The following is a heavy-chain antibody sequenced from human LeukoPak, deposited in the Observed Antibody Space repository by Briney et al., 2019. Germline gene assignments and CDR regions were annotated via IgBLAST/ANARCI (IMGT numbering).Heavy chain of an antibody. D-gene: IGHD5-24*01. V-gene: IGHV4-59*01. CDR2: ISDSGST. J-gene: IGHJ2*01. Sequence: SETLSLTCTVSGGSISSYYWSWIRQPPGKGLEWIGYISDSGSTNYNPSLKSRVTISVDTSKNQFSLKVSSVTAADTAVYYCARDTVEMSTIRIPWYFDLRGRGTLVTVSS. CDR1: GGSISSYY. CDR3: ARDTVEMSTIRIPWYFDL.